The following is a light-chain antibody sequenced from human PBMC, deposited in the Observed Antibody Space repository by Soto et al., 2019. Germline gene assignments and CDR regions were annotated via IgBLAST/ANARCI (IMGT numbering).Light chain of an antibody. CDR1: QSISSW. V-gene: IGKV1-5*01. Sequence: DIQMTRSPSTLSASVGDRVTITCRSSQSISSWLAWYQQKPGKAPKLLIYAASTLQSGVPSRFSGSGSGTDFTLTISSLQSEDFAVYYCQQYNNWPWTFGQGTKVDIK. CDR3: QQYNNWPWT. J-gene: IGKJ1*01. CDR2: AAS.